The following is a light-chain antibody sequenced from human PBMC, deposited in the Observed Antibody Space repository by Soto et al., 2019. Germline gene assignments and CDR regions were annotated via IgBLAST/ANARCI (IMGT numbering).Light chain of an antibody. CDR3: QQYVTSPRT. V-gene: IGKV3D-15*01. Sequence: KVMTQSPATLSESPGDRVTLSCRASQSVSTNLAWYQQRPGEAPRLLIYGASFRATGIPARFSGRGSGTDFTLSISRLEPEDFAVYYCQQYVTSPRTFGQGTKVYI. CDR2: GAS. J-gene: IGKJ1*01. CDR1: QSVSTN.